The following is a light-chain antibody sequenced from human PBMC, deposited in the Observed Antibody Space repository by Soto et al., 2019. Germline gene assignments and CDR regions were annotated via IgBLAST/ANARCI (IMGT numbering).Light chain of an antibody. CDR1: QSLSSS. CDR2: GTS. Sequence: LTQSPGTLSLSPGERATLFCRASQSLSSSLAWYQQKSGQAPRLIIYGTSRRATGVPVRFSGSGSGTDFTLTISRLEPEDFAVYYCQQYGSSLWTFGQGTKVDIK. CDR3: QQYGSSLWT. V-gene: IGKV3-20*01. J-gene: IGKJ1*01.